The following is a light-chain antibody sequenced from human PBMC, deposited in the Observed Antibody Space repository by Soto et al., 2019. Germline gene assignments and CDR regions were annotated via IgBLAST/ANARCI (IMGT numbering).Light chain of an antibody. J-gene: IGLJ3*02. CDR1: SPNIGAGYD. V-gene: IGLV1-40*01. CDR2: GNS. Sequence: QSVLTQPPSVSGAPGQSVTISCTGSSPNIGAGYDVHWYQQLPGTVPKLLIYGNSNRPSGVPDRFSGSKSGTSASLAIAGLQAEDEADYYCQSYEGSLRSVVFGGGTKVTVL. CDR3: QSYEGSLRSVV.